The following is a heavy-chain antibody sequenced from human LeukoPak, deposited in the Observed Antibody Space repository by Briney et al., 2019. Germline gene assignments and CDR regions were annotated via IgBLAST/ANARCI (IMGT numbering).Heavy chain of an antibody. V-gene: IGHV4-30-2*01. D-gene: IGHD4-11*01. CDR3: ARVVTTSYYYYYMDV. Sequence: PSETLSLTCTVSGGSISSGGYYWSWIRQPPGKGLEWIGYIYHSGSTYYNPSLKSRVTISVDRSKNQFSLKLSSVTAADTAVYYCARVVTTSYYYYYMDVWGKGTTVTVSS. J-gene: IGHJ6*03. CDR2: IYHSGST. CDR1: GGSISSGGYY.